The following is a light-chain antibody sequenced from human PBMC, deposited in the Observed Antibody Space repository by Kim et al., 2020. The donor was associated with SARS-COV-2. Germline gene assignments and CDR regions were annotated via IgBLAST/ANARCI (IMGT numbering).Light chain of an antibody. V-gene: IGKV3-15*01. Sequence: VSPGERATLSCRARQNVSTNLAWYQQKPGQAPRLLIYGASTRATGIPGRFSGSGSVTEFTLTINTLQSEDFAVYYCQQYNNWPRGTFGQGTKLEI. CDR1: QNVSTN. CDR2: GAS. J-gene: IGKJ2*01. CDR3: QQYNNWPRGT.